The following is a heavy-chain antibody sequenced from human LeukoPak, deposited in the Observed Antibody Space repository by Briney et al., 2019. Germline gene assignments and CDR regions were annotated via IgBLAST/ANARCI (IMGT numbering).Heavy chain of an antibody. V-gene: IGHV4-4*07. Sequence: SETLSLTCTVSGGSISSYYWSWIRQPAGKGLEWIGLIYISGSTNYNPSLKSRVTMSVDTSKNQFSLKLSSVTAADTAVYYCARDYLHCSSTSCPFDYWGQGTLVTVSS. D-gene: IGHD2-2*01. CDR2: IYISGST. CDR1: GGSISSYY. J-gene: IGHJ4*02. CDR3: ARDYLHCSSTSCPFDY.